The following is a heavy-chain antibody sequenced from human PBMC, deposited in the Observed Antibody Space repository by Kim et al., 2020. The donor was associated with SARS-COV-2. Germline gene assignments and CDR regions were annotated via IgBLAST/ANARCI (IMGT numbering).Heavy chain of an antibody. CDR3: ARDLDSSGWKESESGNLFDY. V-gene: IGHV4-30-2*04. D-gene: IGHD6-19*01. J-gene: IGHJ4*02. Sequence: RVTISVDTSKNQFSLKLSSVTAADTAVYYCARDLDSSGWKESESGNLFDYWGQGTLVTVSS.